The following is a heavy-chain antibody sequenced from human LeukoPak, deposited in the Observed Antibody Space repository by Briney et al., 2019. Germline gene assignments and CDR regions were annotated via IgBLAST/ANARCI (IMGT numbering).Heavy chain of an antibody. CDR2: IKQDGSEE. CDR1: GFIFRSHW. CDR3: ARGPNFGSRVDYFDY. V-gene: IGHV3-7*01. J-gene: IGHJ4*02. D-gene: IGHD5-12*01. Sequence: GGSLRLSCAASGFIFRSHWMSWVRQAPGRGLEWVAHIKQDGSEEQYVDSVEGRFILSRDDAKNSVYLQMNSLRVDDTAVYYCARGPNFGSRVDYFDYWGQGTPVTVS.